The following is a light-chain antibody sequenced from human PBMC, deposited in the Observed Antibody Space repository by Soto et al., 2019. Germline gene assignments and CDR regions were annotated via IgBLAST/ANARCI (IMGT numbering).Light chain of an antibody. Sequence: QSVLTQPPSASGTPGQRVTISCSGSSSNIGSNYVYWYQQLPGTASKLLIYRNNQRPSGVPDRFSGSKSGTSASLAISGLRSEDEADYYCAAWDDSLVYVFGTGTKVTVL. J-gene: IGLJ1*01. CDR1: SSNIGSNY. CDR2: RNN. V-gene: IGLV1-47*01. CDR3: AAWDDSLVYV.